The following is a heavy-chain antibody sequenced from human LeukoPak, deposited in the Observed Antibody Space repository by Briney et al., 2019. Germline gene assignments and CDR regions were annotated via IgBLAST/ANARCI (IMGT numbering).Heavy chain of an antibody. Sequence: GGSLRLSCSASGFSFGDYAMTWVRQAPGKGLEWVVLIRGQDYGGTTDYAASVKGRFTISRDESKSIAYLQMNSLKSEDAAVYYCVRGRIKPDYWGQGTLVTVSS. V-gene: IGHV3-49*04. CDR3: VRGRIKPDY. J-gene: IGHJ4*02. CDR2: IRGQDYGGTT. D-gene: IGHD2/OR15-2a*01. CDR1: GFSFGDYA.